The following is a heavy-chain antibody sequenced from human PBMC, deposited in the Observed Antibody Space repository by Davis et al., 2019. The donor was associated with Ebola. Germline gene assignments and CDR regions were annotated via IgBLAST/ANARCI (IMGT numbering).Heavy chain of an antibody. CDR1: GGTFSSYA. V-gene: IGHV1-69*06. J-gene: IGHJ6*02. CDR3: AREGDSSDLSYGMDV. D-gene: IGHD3-22*01. CDR2: IIPIFGTA. Sequence: SVKVSCKASGGTFSSYAISWVRQAPGQGLEWMGGIIPIFGTANYAQKFQGRVTITADKSTSTAYMELSSLRSEDTAVYYCAREGDSSDLSYGMDVWGQGTTVTVSS.